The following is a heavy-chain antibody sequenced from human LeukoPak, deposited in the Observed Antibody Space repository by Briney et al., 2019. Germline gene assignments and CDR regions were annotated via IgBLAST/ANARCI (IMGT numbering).Heavy chain of an antibody. CDR2: IIPIFGTA. CDR1: GYTFTSYG. Sequence: SVKVSCKASGYTFTSYGISWVRQAPGQGLEWMGGIIPIFGTANYAQKFQGRVTITADESTSTAYMELSSLRSEDTAVYYCARRTSSIYYYYYGMDVWGQGTTVTVSS. CDR3: ARRTSSIYYYYYGMDV. V-gene: IGHV1-69*13. J-gene: IGHJ6*02. D-gene: IGHD6-6*01.